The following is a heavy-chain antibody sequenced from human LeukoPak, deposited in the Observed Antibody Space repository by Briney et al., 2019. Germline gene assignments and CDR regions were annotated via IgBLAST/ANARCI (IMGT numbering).Heavy chain of an antibody. J-gene: IGHJ4*02. V-gene: IGHV3-23*01. CDR1: GFTFSSYG. CDR2: ISGSGGST. Sequence: PGGSLRLSCAASGFTFSSYGMSWVRQAPGKGLEWVSAISGSGGSTYYADSVKGRFTISRDNSKNTLYLQMNSLRAEDTAVYYCAKDHNRIWFGEIDYWGQGTLVTVSS. D-gene: IGHD3-10*01. CDR3: AKDHNRIWFGEIDY.